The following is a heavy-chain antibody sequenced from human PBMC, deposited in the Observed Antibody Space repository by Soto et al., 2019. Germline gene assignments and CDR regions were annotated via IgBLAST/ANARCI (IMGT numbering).Heavy chain of an antibody. V-gene: IGHV3-30-3*01. J-gene: IGHJ4*02. CDR3: ARDPKTSGGQHWAFNYFDS. D-gene: IGHD7-27*01. CDR1: GFSFSISP. CDR2: ISYDGTNK. Sequence: GGSLRLSCAASGFSFSISPMHWVRQAPGKGPEWVALISYDGTNKFYADSVKGRFTISRDNSKSTLYLQVDSQRPEDAAVYYCARDPKTSGGQHWAFNYFDSWGQGTLVTVSS.